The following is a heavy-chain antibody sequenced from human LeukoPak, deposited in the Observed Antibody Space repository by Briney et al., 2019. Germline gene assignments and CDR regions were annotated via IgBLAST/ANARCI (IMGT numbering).Heavy chain of an antibody. V-gene: IGHV3-21*01. CDR3: ARGLQPTMVDYYFDY. CDR2: ISSSSSYI. Sequence: GGSLRLSCAASGCTFRSYSMNGVPQAPGKGLEWVSSISSSSSYIYYADSVKGRFTISRDNAKNSLYLQMNSLRAEDTAVYYLARGLQPTMVDYYFDYWGQGTLVTVSS. J-gene: IGHJ4*02. CDR1: GCTFRSYS. D-gene: IGHD3-10*01.